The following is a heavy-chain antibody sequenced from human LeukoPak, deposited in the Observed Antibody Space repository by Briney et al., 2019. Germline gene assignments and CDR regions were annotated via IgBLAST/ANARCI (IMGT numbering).Heavy chain of an antibody. CDR3: ASGYLWFGEFDY. CDR2: IYYSGST. J-gene: IGHJ4*02. D-gene: IGHD3-10*01. V-gene: IGHV4-59*01. Sequence: SETLSLTYTVSGGSIRSYYWSWIRQPPGKGLEWIGYIYYSGSTNYNPSLKSRVTISLDTSKNQFSLKLGSVTAADTAVYYCASGYLWFGEFDYWGQGTLVTVSS. CDR1: GGSIRSYY.